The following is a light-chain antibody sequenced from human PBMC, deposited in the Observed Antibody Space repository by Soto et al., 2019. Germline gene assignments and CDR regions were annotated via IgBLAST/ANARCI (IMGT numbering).Light chain of an antibody. CDR3: EQYGSTPHT. V-gene: IGKV3-20*01. J-gene: IGKJ4*01. CDR2: DAS. CDR1: QSVANNY. Sequence: EIVLTQSPGTLSLSPGERATLSCRASQSVANNYLAWYQQKPGQAPRFLIYDASSRATGIPDRFSGSGSGTEFTLTISRLEPEDFAVYYCEQYGSTPHTFGGGTKVEIK.